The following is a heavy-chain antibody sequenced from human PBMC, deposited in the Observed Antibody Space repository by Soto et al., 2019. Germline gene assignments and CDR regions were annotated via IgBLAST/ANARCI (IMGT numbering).Heavy chain of an antibody. J-gene: IGHJ6*02. CDR2: INPNSGGT. Sequence: QVQLVQSGAEVKKPGASVKVSCKASGYTFTGYYMHWVRQAPGQGLEWMGWINPNSGGTNYAQKFQGRGTMTRDTSISTRYMEVSRLRDYDTAVYYCARINNWNDGRPSPYYYYYGMGVWGQGPTVTVSS. V-gene: IGHV1-2*02. D-gene: IGHD1-20*01. CDR3: ARINNWNDGRPSPYYYYYGMGV. CDR1: GYTFTGYY.